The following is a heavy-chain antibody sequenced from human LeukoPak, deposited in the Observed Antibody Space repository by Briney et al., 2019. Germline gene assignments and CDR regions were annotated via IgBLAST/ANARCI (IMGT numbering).Heavy chain of an antibody. V-gene: IGHV4-61*02. CDR2: IYSPGTN. J-gene: IGHJ3*02. CDR1: AGSINSGDYC. Sequence: SETLSLTCTVSAGSINSGDYCWSWIRQPAGKGLEWIGRIYSPGTNYNYNLSLKSRVTISIDTSKNQFSLKLTSVTAADTAVYYCARGIGTSYDSSRDAFDIWGQGTMVTVSS. D-gene: IGHD3-22*01. CDR3: ARGIGTSYDSSRDAFDI.